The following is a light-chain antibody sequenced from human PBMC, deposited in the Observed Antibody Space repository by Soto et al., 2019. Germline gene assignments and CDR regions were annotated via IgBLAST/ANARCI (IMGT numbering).Light chain of an antibody. CDR2: DAS. CDR3: HQYNSYSWT. V-gene: IGKV1-5*01. CDR1: QSISTW. J-gene: IGKJ1*01. Sequence: DIQMAESPSTRSASVGDRVTITCRASQSISTWLAWYQQKPGKAPKLLIYDASNLESGVPSRFSGRGSGTEFTLTISSLRPDDFASFYCHQYNSYSWTFGQGTKVDIK.